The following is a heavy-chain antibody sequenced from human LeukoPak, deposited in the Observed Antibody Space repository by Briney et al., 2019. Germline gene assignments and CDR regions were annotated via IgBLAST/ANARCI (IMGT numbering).Heavy chain of an antibody. V-gene: IGHV4-34*01. CDR1: GGSFSGYY. J-gene: IGHJ6*03. CDR3: ARLPFTRDYYYYYYMDV. D-gene: IGHD2-2*01. CDR2: INHSGST. Sequence: SETLSLTCAVYGGSFSGYYWSWIRQPPGKGLEWIGEINHSGSTNYNPSLKSRVTISVDTSKNQFSLKLSSVTAADTAVYYCARLPFTRDYYYYYYMDVWGKGTTVTVSS.